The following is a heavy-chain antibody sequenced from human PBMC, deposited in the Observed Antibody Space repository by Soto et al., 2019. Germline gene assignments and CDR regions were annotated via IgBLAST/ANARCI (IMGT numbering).Heavy chain of an antibody. J-gene: IGHJ5*02. CDR2: INPNSGGT. Sequence: QVQLVQSGAEVKKSGASVKVSCKASGYTFTGYYMHWVRQAPGQGLEWMGWINPNSGGTNYAQKFQGWVTMTRDTSISTAYMELSRLRSDDTAVYYCARSAVPIVVVPAARSWFDPWGQGTLVTVSS. V-gene: IGHV1-2*04. CDR3: ARSAVPIVVVPAARSWFDP. CDR1: GYTFTGYY. D-gene: IGHD2-2*01.